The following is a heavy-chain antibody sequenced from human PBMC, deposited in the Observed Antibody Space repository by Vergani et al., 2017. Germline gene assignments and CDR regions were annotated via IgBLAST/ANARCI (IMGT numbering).Heavy chain of an antibody. CDR1: GGSFSGYY. D-gene: IGHD3-10*01. Sequence: QVQLQQWGAGLLKPSETLSLTCAVYGGSFSGYYWSWIRQPPGKGLEWIGEINHSGSTNYNPSLKSRVTISVDTPKNQFSLKLSSVTAADTAVYSCARLVPYGWFGESRGGWFEPWGKGTLVSVAS. J-gene: IGHJ5*02. CDR2: INHSGST. CDR3: ARLVPYGWFGESRGGWFEP. V-gene: IGHV4-34*01.